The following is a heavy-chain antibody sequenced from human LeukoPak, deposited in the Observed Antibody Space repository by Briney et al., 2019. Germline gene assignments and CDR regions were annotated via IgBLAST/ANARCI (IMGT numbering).Heavy chain of an antibody. CDR2: IFYNGGT. D-gene: IGHD1-1*01. CDR1: GGSFSGYY. CDR3: AGRTDSPNSFDC. Sequence: PSETLSLTCAVYGGSFSGYYWNWIRQPPGKGLEWIGNIFYNGGTNYNPSLKSRVTISVDTSKKQISLKLSSVTAADTAVYYCAGRTDSPNSFDCWGQGTLVTVSS. J-gene: IGHJ4*02. V-gene: IGHV4-59*08.